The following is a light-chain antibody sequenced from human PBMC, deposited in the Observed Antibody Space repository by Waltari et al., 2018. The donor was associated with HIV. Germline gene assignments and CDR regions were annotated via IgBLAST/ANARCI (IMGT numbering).Light chain of an antibody. CDR3: SSYAGGNSYV. CDR1: SSDVGGYNY. V-gene: IGLV2-8*01. J-gene: IGLJ1*01. CDR2: EVT. Sequence: QSALTQPPSASGSPGQSVTISCTGTSSDVGGYNYVSWYQQHPGKAPKLMIYEVTKRPTGVPDRFSGSKSGNTVALTVSGLQSEDEAYHYCSSYAGGNSYVFGTGTKVTVL.